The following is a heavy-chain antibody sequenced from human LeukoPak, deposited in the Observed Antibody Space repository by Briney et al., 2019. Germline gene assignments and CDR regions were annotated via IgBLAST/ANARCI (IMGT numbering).Heavy chain of an antibody. CDR3: ARDPSLNYYDSSGSDY. D-gene: IGHD3-22*01. V-gene: IGHV3-74*01. J-gene: IGHJ4*02. CDR1: GFTFSSYW. Sequence: GGSLRLSCAASGFTFSSYWMHWVRQAPGKGPVWVSRINSDGSSTTYADSVKGRFTISRDNAKNSLYLQMNSLRAEDTAVYYCARDPSLNYYDSSGSDYWGQGTLVTVSS. CDR2: INSDGSST.